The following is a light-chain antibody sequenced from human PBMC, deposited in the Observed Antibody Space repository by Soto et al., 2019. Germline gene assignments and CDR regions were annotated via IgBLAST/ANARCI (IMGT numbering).Light chain of an antibody. J-gene: IGLJ3*02. CDR2: SNY. Sequence: QLVLTQPPSASGTPGQRVTISCSGSSSNIESNTVTWYQQLPGTAPKLVIYSNYDRPSGVPDRFSGSTSGTSASLVIRGLQSEDEADYYCCSHAGSRSWVFGGGTKVTVL. CDR1: SSNIESNT. CDR3: CSHAGSRSWV. V-gene: IGLV1-44*01.